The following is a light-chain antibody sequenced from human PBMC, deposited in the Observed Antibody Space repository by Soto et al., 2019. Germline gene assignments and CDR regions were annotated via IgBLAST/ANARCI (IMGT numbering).Light chain of an antibody. CDR2: EVR. CDR1: NRDVGSYNL. Sequence: QSVLTQPASVSGSPGQSITIACTGTNRDVGSYNLVSWYQQRPGEAPKLIISEVRNRPSGISYRFTGSKSGNTASLTISGLRSEDEADYYCAAWDDSLSGPLFGGGTKLTVL. J-gene: IGLJ2*01. V-gene: IGLV2-14*01. CDR3: AAWDDSLSGPL.